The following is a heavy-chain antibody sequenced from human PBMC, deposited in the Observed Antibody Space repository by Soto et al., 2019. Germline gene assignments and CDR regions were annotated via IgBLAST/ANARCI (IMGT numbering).Heavy chain of an antibody. CDR3: QREGSRTGTYSFDF. CDR2: TKYRSKWYT. D-gene: IGHD2-15*01. V-gene: IGHV6-1*01. J-gene: IGHJ4*02. Sequence: HTLSLTCVISGDSVSSNIAAWNWVRQSPSRGLEWLGRTKYRSKWYTDYATSVQSRISINPDTSKNQVSLQLNSVTPEDTAGYYCQREGSRTGTYSFDFWGQGILGTVS. CDR1: GDSVSSNIAA.